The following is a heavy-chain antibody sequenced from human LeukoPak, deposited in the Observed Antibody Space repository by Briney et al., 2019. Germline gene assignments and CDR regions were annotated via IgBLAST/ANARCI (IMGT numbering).Heavy chain of an antibody. J-gene: IGHJ4*02. D-gene: IGHD2-15*01. V-gene: IGHV3-23*01. CDR3: AKGGDIVVVVAATSSGYFDY. CDR2: ISGSGGST. Sequence: PGGSLRLSCAASGFTFSSYAMSWVRQAPGKGLEWVSAISGSGGSTYYADSVKGRFTISRDNSKNTLYLQMNSLRAEDTAVYYCAKGGDIVVVVAATSSGYFDYWGQGTLVTVSS. CDR1: GFTFSSYA.